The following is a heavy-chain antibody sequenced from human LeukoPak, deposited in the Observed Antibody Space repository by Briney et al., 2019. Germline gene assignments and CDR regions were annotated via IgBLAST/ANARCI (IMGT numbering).Heavy chain of an antibody. CDR1: GFTFSSYS. J-gene: IGHJ5*02. V-gene: IGHV3-21*01. CDR2: ISSSSSYI. Sequence: PGGSLRLSCAASGFTFSSYSMDWVRQAPGKGLEWVSSISSSSSYIYYADSVKGRFTISRDNAKNSLYLQMNSLRAEDTAVYYCARLSRDYDFWSGYYNTEYNWFDPWGQGTLVTVSS. CDR3: ARLSRDYDFWSGYYNTEYNWFDP. D-gene: IGHD3-3*01.